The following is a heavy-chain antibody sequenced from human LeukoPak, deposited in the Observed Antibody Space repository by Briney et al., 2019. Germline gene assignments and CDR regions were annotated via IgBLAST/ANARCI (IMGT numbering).Heavy chain of an antibody. CDR2: ISTHNGDT. CDR1: GYTFSTYG. CDR3: ARGTPIQFSCSSHDYYGMDV. J-gene: IGHJ6*02. Sequence: ASVRMSCKASGYTFSTYGITWVRHAPGQGLEWMGCISTHNGDTKYAQKLQGRVTMSTDTSTSTPYMELRSLRSDETAVYYCARGTPIQFSCSSHDYYGMDVWGQGTTVTVSS. D-gene: IGHD6-6*01. V-gene: IGHV1-18*01.